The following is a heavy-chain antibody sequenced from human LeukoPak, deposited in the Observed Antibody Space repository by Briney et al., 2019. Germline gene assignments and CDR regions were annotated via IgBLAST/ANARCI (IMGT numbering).Heavy chain of an antibody. CDR2: ISSSSTI. Sequence: GGSLRLSCAASGFTFSSYSMNWVRQAPGKGLEWVSYISSSSTIYYADSVKGRFTISRDNAKNSLYLQMNSLRAEDTAVYYCARVEDTAMVDYWGQGTLVTVSS. D-gene: IGHD5-18*01. J-gene: IGHJ4*02. CDR3: ARVEDTAMVDY. CDR1: GFTFSSYS. V-gene: IGHV3-48*04.